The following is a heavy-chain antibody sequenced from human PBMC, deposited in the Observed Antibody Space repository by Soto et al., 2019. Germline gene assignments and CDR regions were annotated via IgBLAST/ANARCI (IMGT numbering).Heavy chain of an antibody. Sequence: ASVKVSCKASGYTFSDFDINWLRQASGQGPEWMGWMNAKSGDTFFAQRFQGKFNMTWHTSLSTAYMEVGSLTSDDTAIYFCARGNPFNYAGFDVWGQGTTVTVSS. V-gene: IGHV1-8*01. CDR3: ARGNPFNYAGFDV. J-gene: IGHJ6*02. D-gene: IGHD3-16*01. CDR1: GYTFSDFD. CDR2: MNAKSGDT.